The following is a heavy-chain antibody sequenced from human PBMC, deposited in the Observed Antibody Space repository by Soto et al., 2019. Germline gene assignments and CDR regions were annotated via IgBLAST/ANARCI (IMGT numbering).Heavy chain of an antibody. V-gene: IGHV1-2*02. CDR2: INPKSGGT. J-gene: IGHJ4*01. D-gene: IGHD2-21*01. CDR1: GYTFTVYY. Sequence: ASLKVSCKASGYTFTVYYMHWVRQAPGQGLEWMGWINPKSGGTMYPQKFQGRVTMTWDTSISTAYMALTRLRSDDTAVYYCARDLAKGGLCAGFDYWGHVTLVPVSS. CDR3: ARDLAKGGLCAGFDY.